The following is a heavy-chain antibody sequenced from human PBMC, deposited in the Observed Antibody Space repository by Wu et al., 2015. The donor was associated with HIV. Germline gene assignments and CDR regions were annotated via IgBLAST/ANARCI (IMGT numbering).Heavy chain of an antibody. Sequence: QVQLVQSGAEVKKPGSSVKVSCKASGGTFSSYAISWVRQAPGQGLEWMGRIIPIFGTANYAQKFQGRVTITADESTSTAYMELSSLRSEDTAVYYCASAPSYCSGGSCYQYYYYYGMDVWGQGTTGHRL. CDR3: ASAPSYCSGGSCYQYYYYYGMDV. V-gene: IGHV1-69*13. J-gene: IGHJ6*02. CDR1: GGTFSSYA. CDR2: IIPIFGTA. D-gene: IGHD2-15*01.